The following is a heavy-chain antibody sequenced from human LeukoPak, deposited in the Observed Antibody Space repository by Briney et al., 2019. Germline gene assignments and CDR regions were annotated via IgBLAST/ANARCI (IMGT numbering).Heavy chain of an antibody. V-gene: IGHV4-34*01. CDR1: GGSFSGYY. D-gene: IGHD3-10*02. Sequence: SETLSLTCAVYGGSFSGYYWSWIRQPPGKGLEWIGEINHSRSTNYNPYLKSRVTISIDTSKNQSSLKLSSVTAADTAVYYCARVPARMLGSDIWGQGTMVTVSS. CDR2: INHSRST. CDR3: ARVPARMLGSDI. J-gene: IGHJ3*02.